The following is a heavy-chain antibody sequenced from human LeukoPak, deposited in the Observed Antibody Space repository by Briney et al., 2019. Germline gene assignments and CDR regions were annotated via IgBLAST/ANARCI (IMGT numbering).Heavy chain of an antibody. Sequence: SETLSLTCTVSGGSISSYYWSWIRQPAGMGLEWIGHIYTSGSTNYNPSLKSRVTMSVDTSKNQFSLKLSSVTAADTAVYYCARDRSSRTTVTTRYFDLWGRGTLVTVSS. CDR1: GGSISSYY. D-gene: IGHD4-17*01. CDR2: IYTSGST. V-gene: IGHV4-4*07. CDR3: ARDRSSRTTVTTRYFDL. J-gene: IGHJ2*01.